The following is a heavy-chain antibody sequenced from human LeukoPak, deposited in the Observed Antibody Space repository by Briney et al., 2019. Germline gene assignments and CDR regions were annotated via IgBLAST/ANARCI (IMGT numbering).Heavy chain of an antibody. V-gene: IGHV1-2*02. CDR3: ARDLAARSYYYYYYMDV. CDR2: INPNSGGT. D-gene: IGHD2-15*01. Sequence: GASVKVSCKASGYTFTGYYMHWVRQAPGQGLEWMGWINPNSGGTNYAQKFQGRVTMTRDTSTSTAYMELSRLRSDDTAVYYCARDLAARSYYYYYYMDVWGKGTTVTVSS. J-gene: IGHJ6*03. CDR1: GYTFTGYY.